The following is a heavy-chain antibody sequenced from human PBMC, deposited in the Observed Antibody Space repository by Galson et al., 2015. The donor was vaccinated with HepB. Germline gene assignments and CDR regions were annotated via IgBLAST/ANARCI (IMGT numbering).Heavy chain of an antibody. V-gene: IGHV1-69*13. CDR3: ARSPGTVTTTSAAFDI. CDR2: IIPIFGTA. J-gene: IGHJ3*02. Sequence: SVKVSCKASGYTFTSYAMNWVRQAPGQGLEWMGGIIPIFGTANYAQKFQGRVTITADESTSTAYMELSSLRSEDTAVYYCARSPGTVTTTSAAFDIWGQGTMVTVSS. D-gene: IGHD4-17*01. CDR1: GYTFTSYA.